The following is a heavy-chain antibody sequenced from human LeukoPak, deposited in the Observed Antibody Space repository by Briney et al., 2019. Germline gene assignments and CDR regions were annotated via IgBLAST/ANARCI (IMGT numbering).Heavy chain of an antibody. CDR3: ASHGSRRDFDY. J-gene: IGHJ4*02. CDR1: GGSFSGYY. D-gene: IGHD3-10*01. Sequence: SETLSLTCAVYGGSFSGYYWSWIRQPPGKGLEWIGEINHSGSTNYNPSLKSRVTISVDTSKNQLSLRLSSVTAADTAVYYCASHGSRRDFDYWGQGTLVTVSS. V-gene: IGHV4-34*01. CDR2: INHSGST.